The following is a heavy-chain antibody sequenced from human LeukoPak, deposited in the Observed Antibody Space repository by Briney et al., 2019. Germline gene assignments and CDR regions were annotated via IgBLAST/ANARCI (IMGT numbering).Heavy chain of an antibody. V-gene: IGHV4-4*02. CDR1: GGSISSSNW. CDR3: ARGTSDSSSRYFDY. CDR2: IYHSGST. D-gene: IGHD6-13*01. Sequence: PSETLFLTCAVSGGSISSSNWWSWVRQPPGKGLEWIGEIYHSGSTNYNPSLKSRVTISVDKSKNQFSLKLSSVTAADTAVYYCARGTSDSSSRYFDYWGQGTPVTVSS. J-gene: IGHJ4*02.